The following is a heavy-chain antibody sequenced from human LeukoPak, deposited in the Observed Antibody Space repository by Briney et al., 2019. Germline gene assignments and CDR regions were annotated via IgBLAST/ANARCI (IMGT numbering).Heavy chain of an antibody. CDR3: ARGATAQAWGVYYDSSGLPHFDY. CDR2: IYYSGST. J-gene: IGHJ4*02. Sequence: SETLSLTCAVYGGSFSGYYWSWIRQPPGKGLEWIGYIYYSGSTNYNPSLKSRVTISVDTSKNQFSLKLSSVTAADTAVYYCARGATAQAWGVYYDSSGLPHFDYWGQGTLVTVSS. V-gene: IGHV4-59*01. D-gene: IGHD3-22*01. CDR1: GGSFSGYY.